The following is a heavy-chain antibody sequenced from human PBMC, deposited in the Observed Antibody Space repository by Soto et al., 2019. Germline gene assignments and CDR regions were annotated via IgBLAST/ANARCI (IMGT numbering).Heavy chain of an antibody. J-gene: IGHJ4*02. CDR3: ARDLNYYDSSGYYYLFDY. D-gene: IGHD3-22*01. V-gene: IGHV3-30*03. CDR1: GFNFRSYG. CDR2: ISDDGTNK. Sequence: QVQLVESGGGVVQPGRSLRLSCAASGFNFRSYGMSWVRQAPGKGLEWVAVISDDGTNKDYADSVKGRFTISRDNAKNSLYLQMNSLRAEDTAVYYCARDLNYYDSSGYYYLFDYWGQGTLVTVSS.